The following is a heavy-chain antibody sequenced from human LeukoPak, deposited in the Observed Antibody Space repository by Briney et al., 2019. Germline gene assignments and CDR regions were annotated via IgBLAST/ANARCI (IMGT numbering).Heavy chain of an antibody. CDR2: IKTDGSQK. D-gene: IGHD3-10*02. J-gene: IGHJ3*02. Sequence: GRSLRLSCAASGFTFSSFCMRWVRHAPGKGLERVANIKTDGSQKYHEDSGEGRFTISRSNAENPLCLQKNSLRAEDTAVCYCARYLVPCAGDIWGQGTMVTVSS. V-gene: IGHV3-7*01. CDR1: GFTFSSFC. CDR3: ARYLVPCAGDI.